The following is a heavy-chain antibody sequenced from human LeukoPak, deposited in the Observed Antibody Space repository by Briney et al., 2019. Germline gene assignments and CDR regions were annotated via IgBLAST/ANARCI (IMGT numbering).Heavy chain of an antibody. J-gene: IGHJ4*02. Sequence: SETLSLTCNVSGDSITSDYWSWIRQSPGKGLEWIGYINYGGNSDYNPSLNSRVTILVNRSKKQVSLKMRSMTAADTAVYYCARLDCISNTCYNYWAPGALVTVSS. CDR3: ARLDCISNTCYNY. D-gene: IGHD3-10*01. V-gene: IGHV4-59*08. CDR1: GDSITSDY. CDR2: INYGGNS.